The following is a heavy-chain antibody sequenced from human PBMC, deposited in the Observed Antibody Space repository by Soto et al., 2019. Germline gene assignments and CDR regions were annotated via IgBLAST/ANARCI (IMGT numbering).Heavy chain of an antibody. V-gene: IGHV3-23*01. J-gene: IGHJ4*02. CDR3: AKALYYYDRSGYQ. D-gene: IGHD3-22*01. CDR2: ISGSGGST. CDR1: GFTFSSYA. Sequence: EVQLLESGGGLVQPGGSLRLSCAASGFTFSSYAMSWVRQAPGKGQEWVSAISGSGGSTYYADSVKGRFTISRDNSKNTLYLQMNSLRAEDTAVYSCAKALYYYDRSGYQWGQGTLVTVSS.